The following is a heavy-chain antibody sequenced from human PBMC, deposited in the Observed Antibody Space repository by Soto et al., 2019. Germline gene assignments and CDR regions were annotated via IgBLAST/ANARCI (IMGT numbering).Heavy chain of an antibody. J-gene: IGHJ4*02. Sequence: GGSLRLSCAASGFTFSTSAMHWVRQAPGKGLEWVALISYHGSNKYYGDSVEGRFTISRDNSKNTLYLQMDSLRAEDTAAYYCARDLTKDVDYWGQGTLVTVSS. D-gene: IGHD2-15*01. CDR1: GFTFSTSA. V-gene: IGHV3-30-3*01. CDR2: ISYHGSNK. CDR3: ARDLTKDVDY.